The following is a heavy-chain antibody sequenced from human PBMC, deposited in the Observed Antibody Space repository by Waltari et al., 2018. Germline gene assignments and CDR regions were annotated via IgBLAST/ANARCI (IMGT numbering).Heavy chain of an antibody. CDR1: GFTLHNNW. Sequence: EEQLVESGGGLVQPGGSLRLSCGASGFTLHNNWMAWVRQAPGKGLEWVANINQDGSEKRYVDSVKGRFTISRDNAKNSLYLQLSSLGAEDTALYYCARDYYYYMDVWGEGTTVTVSS. CDR3: ARDYYYYMDV. J-gene: IGHJ6*03. V-gene: IGHV3-7*01. CDR2: INQDGSEK.